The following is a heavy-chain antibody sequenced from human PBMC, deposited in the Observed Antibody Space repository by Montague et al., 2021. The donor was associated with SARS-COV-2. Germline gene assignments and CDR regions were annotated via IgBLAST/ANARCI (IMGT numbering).Heavy chain of an antibody. CDR3: ARADRRSPDTIHLYDYMRVDH. Sequence: SETLSLTCTVSGDSISTSYWAWIRQPPGKGLEWIGYISYSGRTSYNSSLTSRVTISVDTSKNQVSLNLSSVTAADTAVYFCARADRRSPDTIHLYDYMRVDHWGQGTTVTVSS. J-gene: IGHJ4*02. V-gene: IGHV4-59*01. D-gene: IGHD3-16*01. CDR2: ISYSGRT. CDR1: GDSISTSY.